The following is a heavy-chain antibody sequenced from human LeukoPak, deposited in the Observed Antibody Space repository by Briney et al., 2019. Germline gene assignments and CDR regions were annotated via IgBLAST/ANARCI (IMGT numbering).Heavy chain of an antibody. CDR1: GFTFSSYS. Sequence: TGGSLRLSCAASGFTFSSYSMHWVRQAPGKGLEWVSAISSSSSFIYYADSMKGRFTISRDNAKNSLYLQMNSLRAEDTAVYYCARDQYSRSSFDYLYHFMDVWGKGTTVAVSS. J-gene: IGHJ6*03. CDR2: ISSSSSFI. D-gene: IGHD6-6*01. V-gene: IGHV3-21*01. CDR3: ARDQYSRSSFDYLYHFMDV.